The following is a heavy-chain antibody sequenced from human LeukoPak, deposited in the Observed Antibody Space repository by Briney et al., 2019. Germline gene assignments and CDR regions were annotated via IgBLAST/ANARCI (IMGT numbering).Heavy chain of an antibody. V-gene: IGHV4-59*01. CDR3: ARVVAGRGRVFDY. J-gene: IGHJ4*02. Sequence: SETLSLTCAVYGWSFSGYYWSWIRQPPGKGLEWIGYIYYSVSTNYNPSLKSRVTISVDTSKNQFSLQLSSVTAADTAVYYCARVVAGRGRVFDYWGQGTLVTVSS. CDR2: IYYSVST. D-gene: IGHD6-19*01. CDR1: GWSFSGYY.